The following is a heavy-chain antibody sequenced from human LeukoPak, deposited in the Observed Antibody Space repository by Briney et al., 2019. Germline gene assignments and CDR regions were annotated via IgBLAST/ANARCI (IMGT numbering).Heavy chain of an antibody. CDR1: GFTFSSHW. CDR2: IKFDGSEE. D-gene: IGHD6-19*01. CDR3: ARERSYGGWFRNDY. Sequence: GGSLRLSCAASGFTFSSHWMSWVRQAPGKGLEWVADIKFDGSEEYYVDSVKGRFTISRDNAKNSLFLQMNSLRAEDTAVYYCARERSYGGWFRNDYWGQGTLVTVSS. J-gene: IGHJ4*02. V-gene: IGHV3-7*04.